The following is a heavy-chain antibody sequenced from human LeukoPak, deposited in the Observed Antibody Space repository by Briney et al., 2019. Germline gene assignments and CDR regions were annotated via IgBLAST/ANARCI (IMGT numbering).Heavy chain of an antibody. J-gene: IGHJ5*02. CDR1: GFTFSSYA. CDR2: ISYDGSNK. D-gene: IGHD3-10*01. V-gene: IGHV3-30*18. Sequence: PGGSLRLSCAASGFTFSSYAMSWVRQAPGKGLEWVAVISYDGSNKYYADSVKGRFTISRDNSKNTLYLQMNSLRAEDTAVYYCANEYYINWFDPWGQGTLVTVSS. CDR3: ANEYYINWFDP.